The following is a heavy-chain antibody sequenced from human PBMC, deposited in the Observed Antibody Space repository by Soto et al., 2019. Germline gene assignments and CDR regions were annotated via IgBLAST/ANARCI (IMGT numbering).Heavy chain of an antibody. CDR3: AGSPYGDYVTFDY. D-gene: IGHD4-17*01. Sequence: PSETLSLTCTVSCGSISSYYWSWIRQPPGNGLYCIGYIYYSVITNXXPSLKSRXXISVDTSKNHXSLKLXSVTAAYTASXYCAGSPYGDYVTFDYWRQGTLVTVSS. J-gene: IGHJ4*02. V-gene: IGHV4-59*08. CDR1: CGSISSYY. CDR2: IYYSVIT.